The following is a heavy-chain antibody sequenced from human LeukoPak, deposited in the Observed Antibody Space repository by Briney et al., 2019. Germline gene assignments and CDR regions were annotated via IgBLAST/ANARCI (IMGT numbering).Heavy chain of an antibody. CDR1: GFTVSNNY. CDR3: AKVYTVAGIDY. D-gene: IGHD6-19*01. Sequence: GGSLRLSCAASGFTVSNNYMSWVRQAPGKGLEWVSVIYSGGTTYYADSVKGRFTISRDNSKNTLFLQVNNLRAEDTAVYYCAKVYTVAGIDYWGQGTLVTVSS. CDR2: IYSGGTT. J-gene: IGHJ4*02. V-gene: IGHV3-53*01.